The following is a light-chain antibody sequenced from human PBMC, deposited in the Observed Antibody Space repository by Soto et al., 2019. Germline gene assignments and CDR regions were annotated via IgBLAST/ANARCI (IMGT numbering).Light chain of an antibody. V-gene: IGKV1-39*01. CDR3: QQSYTTPLT. Sequence: DIQMTQSPSSLSASVGDRVTITCRASQSISSILNWYQQKPGKAPKLLIYAASTLQSGVPSRFSGSGSGTDFTLTISSLQPEDFATYYCQQSYTTPLTFGGGTRVDI. J-gene: IGKJ4*01. CDR2: AAS. CDR1: QSISSI.